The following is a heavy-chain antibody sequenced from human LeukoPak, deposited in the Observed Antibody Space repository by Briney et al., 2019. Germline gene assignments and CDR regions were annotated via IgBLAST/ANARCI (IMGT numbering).Heavy chain of an antibody. D-gene: IGHD1-26*01. CDR3: ARHVRASIVKIGAFDI. CDR1: GGSMSSSRYY. CDR2: IYYSGST. J-gene: IGHJ3*02. Sequence: SETLSLTCTVSGGSMSSSRYYWGWIRQPPGKGLEWIGSIYYSGSTYYNPSLKSRVTISVDTSKNQFSLKLSSVTAADTAVYYCARHVRASIVKIGAFDIWGQGTMVTVSS. V-gene: IGHV4-39*01.